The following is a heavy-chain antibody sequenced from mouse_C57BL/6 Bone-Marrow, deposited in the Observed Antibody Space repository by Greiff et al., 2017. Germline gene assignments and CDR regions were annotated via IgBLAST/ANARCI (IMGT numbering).Heavy chain of an antibody. V-gene: IGHV1-19*01. CDR3: CYYGTRFDY. D-gene: IGHD1-1*01. CDR2: INPYNGGT. Sequence: VQLKQSGPVLVKPGASVKMSCKASGYTFTDYYMNWVKQSHGKSLEWIGVINPYNGGTSYNQKFKGKATLTVDKSSSTAYMELNSLTSEDSAVYYCCYYGTRFDYWGQGTTLTVSS. CDR1: GYTFTDYY. J-gene: IGHJ2*01.